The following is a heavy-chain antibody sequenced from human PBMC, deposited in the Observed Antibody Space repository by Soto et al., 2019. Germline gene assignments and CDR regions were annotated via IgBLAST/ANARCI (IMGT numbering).Heavy chain of an antibody. CDR1: GFTFSSYA. CDR2: ISGSGGST. V-gene: IGHV3-23*01. CDR3: AKLLAPWFGKLLQKSPFDY. J-gene: IGHJ4*02. D-gene: IGHD3-10*01. Sequence: EVQLLESGGGLVQPGGSLRLSCAASGFTFSSYAMSWVRQAPGKGLEWVSAISGSGGSTYYADSVKGRFTISRDNSKNTLYLQMNSLRAEDTAVYYCAKLLAPWFGKLLQKSPFDYWGQGTLVTVSS.